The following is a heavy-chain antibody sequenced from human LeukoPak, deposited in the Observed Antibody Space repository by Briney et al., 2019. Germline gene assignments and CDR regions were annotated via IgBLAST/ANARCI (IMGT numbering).Heavy chain of an antibody. CDR3: ARDSSGPLY. J-gene: IGHJ4*02. D-gene: IGHD6-19*01. Sequence: GGSLRLSCAASGFTFSSYGMHWVRQAPGKGLEWVSVIYSGGGTYYADSVKGRFTISRDNSKNTLYLQMNSLSAEDTAVYYCARDSSGPLYWGQGTLVTVSS. CDR1: GFTFSSYG. V-gene: IGHV3-66*01. CDR2: IYSGGGT.